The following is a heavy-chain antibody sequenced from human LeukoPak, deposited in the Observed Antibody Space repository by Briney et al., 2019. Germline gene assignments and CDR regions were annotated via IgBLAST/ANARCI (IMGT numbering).Heavy chain of an antibody. CDR3: ARVDYYGSGPYYYYGMDV. Sequence: GGSLRLSCAASGFTFSSYGMHWVRQGPGKGLEWVAVIRYDGSNKYYADSVKGRFTISRDNSKNTLYLQMNSLRAEDTAVYYCARVDYYGSGPYYYYGMDVWGKGTTVTVSS. V-gene: IGHV3-33*01. CDR1: GFTFSSYG. J-gene: IGHJ6*04. CDR2: IRYDGSNK. D-gene: IGHD3-10*01.